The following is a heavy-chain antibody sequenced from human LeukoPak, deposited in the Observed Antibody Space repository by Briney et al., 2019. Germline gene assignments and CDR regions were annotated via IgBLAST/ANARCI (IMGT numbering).Heavy chain of an antibody. Sequence: SETLSLTCAVSGYSISSGYYWGWIRQPPGKGLEWIGSIYHSGNTNYNPSLKSRVTISVDTSKNQFSLKVSSVTAADAALYYCARWYSSSGYLDYWGQGTLVTVSS. D-gene: IGHD6-6*01. CDR3: ARWYSSSGYLDY. V-gene: IGHV4-38-2*01. CDR2: IYHSGNT. CDR1: GYSISSGYY. J-gene: IGHJ4*02.